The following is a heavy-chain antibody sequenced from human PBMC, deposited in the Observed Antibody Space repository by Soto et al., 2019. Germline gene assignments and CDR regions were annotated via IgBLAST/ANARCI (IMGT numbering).Heavy chain of an antibody. CDR1: GYSFRSYG. J-gene: IGHJ5*02. V-gene: IGHV1-3*01. D-gene: IGHD3-10*02. CDR2: INVDNGDT. Sequence: GASVKVSCKASGYSFRSYGIQWVRQAPGQSLEWMGWINVDNGDTKYSQNFQDRVTIIRDTSASTVYMGLSSLRTEDTAVYYCARVVLKYLRWFDPWGQGSLVTVSS. CDR3: ARVVLKYLRWFDP.